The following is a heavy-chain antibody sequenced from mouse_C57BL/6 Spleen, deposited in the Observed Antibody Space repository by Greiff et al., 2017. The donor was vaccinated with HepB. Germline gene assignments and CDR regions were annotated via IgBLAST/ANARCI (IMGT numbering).Heavy chain of an antibody. Sequence: EVKLVESGEGLVKPGGSLKLSCAASGFTFSSYAMSWVRQTPEKRLEWVAYISSGGDYIYYADTVKGRFTISRDNARNTLYLQMSSLKSEDTAMYYCTREDYYGSSYPFAYRGQGTLVTVSA. V-gene: IGHV5-9-1*02. J-gene: IGHJ3*01. CDR1: GFTFSSYA. CDR2: ISSGGDYI. CDR3: TREDYYGSSYPFAY. D-gene: IGHD1-1*01.